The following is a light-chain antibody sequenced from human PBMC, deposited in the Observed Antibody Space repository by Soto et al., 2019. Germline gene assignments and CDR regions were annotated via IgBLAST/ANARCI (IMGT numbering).Light chain of an antibody. Sequence: QSALTQPASVSGSPGQSITISCTGTSDDVGGYNYVSWYQQHPGKVPQLIVYDVTNRPSGVSIRFSGSKSGNTASLTISGLQAEDEADYCCNSFVGSSGLYVFGTGTKVTVL. CDR1: SDDVGGYNY. J-gene: IGLJ1*01. CDR2: DVT. V-gene: IGLV2-14*03. CDR3: NSFVGSSGLYV.